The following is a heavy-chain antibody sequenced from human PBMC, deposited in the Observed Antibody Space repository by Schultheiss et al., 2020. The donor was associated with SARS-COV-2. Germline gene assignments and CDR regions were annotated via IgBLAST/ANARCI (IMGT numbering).Heavy chain of an antibody. CDR3: ARDPGGIAAAGTVDY. Sequence: SETLSLTCTVSGGSISSYYWSWIRQPPGKGLEWIGYIYYSGSTNYNPSLKSRVTISVDTSKNQFSLKLSSVTAADTAVYYCARDPGGIAAAGTVDYWGQGTLVTVSS. CDR1: GGSISSYY. D-gene: IGHD6-13*01. J-gene: IGHJ4*02. CDR2: IYYSGST. V-gene: IGHV4-59*12.